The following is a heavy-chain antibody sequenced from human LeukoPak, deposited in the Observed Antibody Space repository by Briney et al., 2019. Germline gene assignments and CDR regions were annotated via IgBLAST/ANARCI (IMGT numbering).Heavy chain of an antibody. V-gene: IGHV4-59*01. CDR2: IYYSGST. D-gene: IGHD2-21*02. CDR3: ARVAVSAREYFDY. J-gene: IGHJ4*02. CDR1: GGSISSYY. Sequence: SETLSLTCNLSGGSISSYYWSWIRQPPGKGLEWIGYIYYSGSTNYNPSLKSRVTISVDSSKNQFSLRLSSVTAADTAVYYCARVAVSAREYFDYWGQGTLVTVSS.